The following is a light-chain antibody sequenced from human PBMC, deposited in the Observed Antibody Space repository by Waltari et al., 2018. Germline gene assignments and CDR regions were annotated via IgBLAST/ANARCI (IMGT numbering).Light chain of an antibody. CDR1: NSHIGRKT. CDR3: ASWDDSLNGWV. CDR2: ASY. J-gene: IGLJ3*02. Sequence: QSVLTQPPSASGTPGQRVTISCSGSNSHIGRKTVNWYQQIPGTAPNALIYASYVRPSGVPDRFSGSKSGTSASLAISGLQSEDEGDYYCASWDDSLNGWVFGGGTKLTVL. V-gene: IGLV1-44*01.